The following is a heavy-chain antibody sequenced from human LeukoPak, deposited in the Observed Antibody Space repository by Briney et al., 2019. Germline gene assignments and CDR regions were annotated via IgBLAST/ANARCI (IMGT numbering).Heavy chain of an antibody. J-gene: IGHJ6*04. CDR2: ISSSSRYK. V-gene: IGHV3-21*01. CDR1: GSTLSSYS. CDR3: AELGITMIGGV. Sequence: GPSLRPSCAAYGSTLSSYSMDCVRHAPRKGLEWVFSISSSSRYKYHADSVKGRFTISRSNAKNSLYLQMNSLRAEDTAVYYWAELGITMIGGVWGKGTTVTISS. D-gene: IGHD3-10*02.